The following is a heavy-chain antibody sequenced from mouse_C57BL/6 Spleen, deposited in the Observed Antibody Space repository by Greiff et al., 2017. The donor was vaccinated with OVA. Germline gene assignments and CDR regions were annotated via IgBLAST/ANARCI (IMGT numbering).Heavy chain of an antibody. V-gene: IGHV1-39*01. CDR3: ARPYYYGSSYEWYFDV. CDR1: GYSFTDYN. CDR2: ITPNYGTT. D-gene: IGHD1-1*01. J-gene: IGHJ1*03. Sequence: VQLQQSGPELVKPGASVKISCKASGYSFTDYNMNWVKQSNGKSLEWIGVITPNYGTTSYNQKFTGKANLTVDQSSSTAYMHLNSLTAEYSAVYYCARPYYYGSSYEWYFDVWGTGTTVTVSS.